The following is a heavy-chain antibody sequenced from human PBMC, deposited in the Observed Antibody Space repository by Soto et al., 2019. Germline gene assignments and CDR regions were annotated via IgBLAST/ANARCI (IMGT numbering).Heavy chain of an antibody. Sequence: ASVKVSCKASGYTFTSYGISWVRQAPGQGLEWMGWISAYNGNTNYAQKLQGRVTMTTDTSTSTAYMELRSLRSDGTAVYYCARALSTLYYYYYMDVWGKGTTVTVSS. J-gene: IGHJ6*03. V-gene: IGHV1-18*01. CDR2: ISAYNGNT. CDR1: GYTFTSYG. CDR3: ARALSTLYYYYYMDV.